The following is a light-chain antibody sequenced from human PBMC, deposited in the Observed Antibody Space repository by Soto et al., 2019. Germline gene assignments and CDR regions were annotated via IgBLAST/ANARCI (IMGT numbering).Light chain of an antibody. CDR3: QQTHSFPLT. CDR1: QDISSW. V-gene: IGKV1-12*01. CDR2: SAS. Sequence: DIQMTQSPSSVSASVGDRVTITCRASQDISSWLAWYQQIPGKAPKLLINSASSLQSGGPSTFSGSRSGTDFTLTISSLQPEDFATYYCQQTHSFPLTFGGGTKVEIK. J-gene: IGKJ4*01.